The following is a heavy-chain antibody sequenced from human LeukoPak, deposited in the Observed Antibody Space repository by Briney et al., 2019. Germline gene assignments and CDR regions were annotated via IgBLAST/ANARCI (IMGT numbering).Heavy chain of an antibody. D-gene: IGHD5-24*01. V-gene: IGHV5-51*01. Sequence: GESLQISCQGSGYSFTSYWIGWVRQVPGKGLEWMGIIYPGDSDTRYSPSFQGQVTISADKSISTAYLQWSSLKASDTAMYYCASSIDMAATTLGFDYWGQGTLVTVSS. J-gene: IGHJ4*02. CDR3: ASSIDMAATTLGFDY. CDR1: GYSFTSYW. CDR2: IYPGDSDT.